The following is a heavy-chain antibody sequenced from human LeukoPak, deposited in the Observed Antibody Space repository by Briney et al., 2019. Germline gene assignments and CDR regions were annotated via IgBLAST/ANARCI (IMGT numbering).Heavy chain of an antibody. J-gene: IGHJ4*02. CDR3: AKGPVSFDY. CDR1: GFTFDDYA. Sequence: PGRSLRLSRAASGFTFDDYAMHWVRQAPGKGLEWVSGISWNSGSIGYADSVKGRFTISRDNAKNSLYLQMNSLRAEDTALYYCAKGPVSFDYWGQGTLVTVSS. V-gene: IGHV3-9*01. D-gene: IGHD2-8*01. CDR2: ISWNSGSI.